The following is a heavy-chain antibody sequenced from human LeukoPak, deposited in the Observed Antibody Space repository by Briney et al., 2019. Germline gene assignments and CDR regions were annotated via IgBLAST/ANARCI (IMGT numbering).Heavy chain of an antibody. CDR3: AKRPGTTLRYFDY. Sequence: GGSLRLSCAASGFTFSSYAMSWVRQAPGKGLQWVSTITASGGSTYYADSVKGRFTLSRDNSRNTLYLQMNSLRAEDTALYFCAKRPGTTLRYFDYLGQGTLVTVSS. CDR2: ITASGGST. D-gene: IGHD1-1*01. J-gene: IGHJ4*02. CDR1: GFTFSSYA. V-gene: IGHV3-23*01.